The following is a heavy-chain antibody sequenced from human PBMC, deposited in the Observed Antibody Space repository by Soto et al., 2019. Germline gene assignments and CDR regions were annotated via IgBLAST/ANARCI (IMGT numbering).Heavy chain of an antibody. CDR1: GYTLTELS. CDR2: FDPEDGET. CDR3: ATDLLPAAENWFAP. J-gene: IGHJ5*02. Sequence: ASVKVSCKVSGYTLTELSMHWVRQAPGKGLEWMGGFDPEDGETIYAQKFQGRVTMTEDTSTDTAYMELSSLRSEDTAVYYCATDLLPAAENWFAPWGQGTLVTVSS. D-gene: IGHD2-2*01. V-gene: IGHV1-24*01.